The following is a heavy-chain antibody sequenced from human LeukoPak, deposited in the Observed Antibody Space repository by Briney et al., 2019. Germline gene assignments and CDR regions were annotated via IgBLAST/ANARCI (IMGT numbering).Heavy chain of an antibody. Sequence: GGSLRLSCAASGFTFSRYVMSWVRQVPGRRPDWVSTISSTGGEIFYADSVKGRFTISRDNSNNMVYLQMDSLRTDDTALYYCVRRDIYTTSSWGAFDIWGKGTTVTVSS. CDR2: ISSTGGEI. V-gene: IGHV3-23*01. D-gene: IGHD6-6*01. J-gene: IGHJ6*04. CDR1: GFTFSRYV. CDR3: VRRDIYTTSSWGAFDI.